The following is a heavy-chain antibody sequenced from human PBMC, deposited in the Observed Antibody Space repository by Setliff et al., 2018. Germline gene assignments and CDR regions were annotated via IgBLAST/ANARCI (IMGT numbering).Heavy chain of an antibody. D-gene: IGHD3-22*01. CDR2: IRFDGSNK. CDR1: GFTFNSYN. J-gene: IGHJ3*01. Sequence: GGSLRLSCAASGFTFNSYNMDWVRQAPGKGLEWVAVIRFDGSNKNYADSVKGRFTISRDNSENTLYLQMNSLRAEDSAMYYCAKSITMIVGGVFDVWGQGTMVTVSS. CDR3: AKSITMIVGGVFDV. V-gene: IGHV3-30*02.